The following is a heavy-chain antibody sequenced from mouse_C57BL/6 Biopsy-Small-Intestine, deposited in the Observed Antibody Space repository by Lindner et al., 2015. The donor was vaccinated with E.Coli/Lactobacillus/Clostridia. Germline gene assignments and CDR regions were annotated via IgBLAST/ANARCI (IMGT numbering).Heavy chain of an antibody. V-gene: IGHV1S126*01. D-gene: IGHD1-1*02. Sequence: SVKVSCKASGGTLTKYTLSWVRQAPGQGLEWMGRIIPAVQTPNYAQKFQDRVTITADKSATTAYLEVSSLRSDDTAVYYCARGFPPYGLDVWGQGTTVTVSS. CDR1: GGTLTKYT. CDR3: ARGFPPYGLDV. J-gene: IGHJ1*01. CDR2: IIPAVQTP.